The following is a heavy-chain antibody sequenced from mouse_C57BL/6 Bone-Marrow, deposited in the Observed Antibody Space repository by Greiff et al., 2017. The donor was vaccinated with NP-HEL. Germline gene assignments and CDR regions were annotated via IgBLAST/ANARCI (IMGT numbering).Heavy chain of an antibody. CDR3: TRGIYYDYDAFAY. CDR1: GYTFTDYE. Sequence: QVHVKQSGAELVRPGASVTLSCKASGYTFTDYEMHWVKQTPVHGLEWIGAIDPETGGTAYNQKFKGKAILTADKSSSTAHMELRSLTSEDSAVYYCTRGIYYDYDAFAYWGQGTLVTVSA. V-gene: IGHV1-15*01. D-gene: IGHD2-4*01. CDR2: IDPETGGT. J-gene: IGHJ3*01.